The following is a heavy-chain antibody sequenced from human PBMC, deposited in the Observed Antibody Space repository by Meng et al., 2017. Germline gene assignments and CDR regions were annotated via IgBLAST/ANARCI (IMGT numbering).Heavy chain of an antibody. CDR2: IYYSGGT. J-gene: IGHJ2*01. D-gene: IGHD3-10*01. CDR3: ARSLGYYGSGSWYFDL. V-gene: IGHV4-59*01. CDR1: GGSISSYY. Sequence: SETLSLTCTVSGGSISSYYWSWIRQPPGKGLEWIGYIYYSGGTNYNPSLKSRVTISVDTSKNQFSLKLSSVTAADTAVYYCARSLGYYGSGSWYFDLWGRGTLVTVSS.